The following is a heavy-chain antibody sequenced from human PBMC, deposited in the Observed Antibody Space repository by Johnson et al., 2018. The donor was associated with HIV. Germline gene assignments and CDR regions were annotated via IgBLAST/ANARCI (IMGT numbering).Heavy chain of an antibody. CDR2: ISYDGSNK. J-gene: IGHJ3*02. V-gene: IGHV3-30*03. Sequence: QVQLVESGGGVVQPGRSLRLSCAASGFTFSSYGMHWVRQAPGKGLEWVAVISYDGSNKYYADSVKGRFTISRDDSKNTLYLQMNSLKTEDTAVYYCTTGELWNGYYLHDAFDIWGQGTKVTVSS. D-gene: IGHD3-3*01. CDR1: GFTFSSYG. CDR3: TTGELWNGYYLHDAFDI.